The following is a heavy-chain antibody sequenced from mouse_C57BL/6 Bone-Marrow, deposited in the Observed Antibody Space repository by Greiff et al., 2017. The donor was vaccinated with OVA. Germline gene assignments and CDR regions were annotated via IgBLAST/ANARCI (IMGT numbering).Heavy chain of an antibody. Sequence: QVQLQQSGAELVRPGASVTLSCKASGYTFTDYEMHWVKQTPGHGLEWIGAIDPETGGTAYNQKFKGKAILTADKSSSTAYMELRSLTSDDSAVYYCTRGDYDYDGGYWYFGVWGTGTTVTVSS. CDR1: GYTFTDYE. D-gene: IGHD2-4*01. CDR3: TRGDYDYDGGYWYFGV. V-gene: IGHV1-15*01. CDR2: IDPETGGT. J-gene: IGHJ1*03.